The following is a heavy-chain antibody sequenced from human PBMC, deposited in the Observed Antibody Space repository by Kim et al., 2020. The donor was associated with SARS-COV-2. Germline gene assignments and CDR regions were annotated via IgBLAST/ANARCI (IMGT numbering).Heavy chain of an antibody. CDR2: IYESSGDT. D-gene: IGHD3-10*01. CDR3: GRDPRGPDY. V-gene: IGHV3-23*01. CDR1: GLTFNTYA. Sequence: GRSLRLSCVVSGLTFNTYAMTWVRQAPGKGLEWVAGIYESSGDTYYTDSVKGRFTISWDKSKSKLYLQMNSLRVDDTAVYYCGRDPRGPDYWGQGALVIVSS. J-gene: IGHJ4*02.